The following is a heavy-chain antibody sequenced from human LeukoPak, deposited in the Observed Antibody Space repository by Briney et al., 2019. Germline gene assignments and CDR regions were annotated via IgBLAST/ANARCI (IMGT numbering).Heavy chain of an antibody. D-gene: IGHD3-3*01. Sequence: PSETLSLTCAVYGESFSGYFWNWIRQPPGKGLEWIGEINHSGSTSNHNPSLKSRVTMSVDTSKNQFSLKLSSVTAADTAVYYCARLCDITIFGVDLFDYWGQGTLVTVSS. CDR2: INHSGSTS. CDR1: GESFSGYF. J-gene: IGHJ4*02. CDR3: ARLCDITIFGVDLFDY. V-gene: IGHV4-34*01.